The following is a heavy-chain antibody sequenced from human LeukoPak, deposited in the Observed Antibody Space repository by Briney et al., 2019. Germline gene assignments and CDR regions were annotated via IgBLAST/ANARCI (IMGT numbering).Heavy chain of an antibody. CDR2: IKSEIDGGAT. D-gene: IGHD3-3*01. CDR3: TTDGSGPDYYYAMDV. J-gene: IGHJ6*02. CDR1: GFTFNNAW. V-gene: IGHV3-15*01. Sequence: GGSLRLSCAASGFTFNNAWMSWVRQAPGKGLEWIGRIKSEIDGGATDYAAPVKGRFSISRDDSKNTFYVGMNSLKIEDTAVYYCTTDGSGPDYYYAMDVWGQGTTVTVSS.